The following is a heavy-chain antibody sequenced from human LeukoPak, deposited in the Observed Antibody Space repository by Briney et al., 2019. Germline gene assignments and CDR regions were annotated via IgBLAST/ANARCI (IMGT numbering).Heavy chain of an antibody. CDR1: GFTFSSYR. V-gene: IGHV3-7*01. D-gene: IGHD6-19*01. Sequence: GSLRLSCAASGFTFSSYRMSWVRQAPGKGLEWVANIKQDGSEKYYVDSVKGRFTISRDNAKNSLYLQMNSLRAEDTAVYYCARGTRGIAVAGSFDYWGQGTLVTVSS. CDR2: IKQDGSEK. J-gene: IGHJ4*02. CDR3: ARGTRGIAVAGSFDY.